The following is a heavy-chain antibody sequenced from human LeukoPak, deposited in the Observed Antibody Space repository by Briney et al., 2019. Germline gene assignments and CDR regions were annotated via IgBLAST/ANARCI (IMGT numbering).Heavy chain of an antibody. CDR3: AADLLGAAAYS. D-gene: IGHD6-13*01. CDR1: GFSFTSSA. J-gene: IGHJ5*02. CDR2: IVVGSGTT. V-gene: IGHV1-58*01. Sequence: ASVKVSCKASGFSFTSSAVQWVRQARGQRLEWIGWIVVGSGTTRYAQNFQERVTITRDMSTTTAYMELSGLRSGDTAVYYCAADLLGAAAYSWGQGTLVTVSS.